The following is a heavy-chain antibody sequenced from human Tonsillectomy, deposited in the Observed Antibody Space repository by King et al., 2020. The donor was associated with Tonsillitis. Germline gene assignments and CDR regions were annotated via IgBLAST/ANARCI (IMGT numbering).Heavy chain of an antibody. J-gene: IGHJ6*03. CDR1: GYTFTDYY. CDR2: INPNNGGT. D-gene: IGHD6-13*01. V-gene: IGHV1-2*02. Sequence: GQLVQSGAEVKKPGASVKVSCKASGYTFTDYYMHWVRQAPGQGLEWMGWINPNNGGTNYSKKFQGRVTMTRDTSTSTDYRELRRLRLDDTAVYYCARRGEQQLENYFYYYMDVWGKGTTVTVSS. CDR3: ARRGEQQLENYFYYYMDV.